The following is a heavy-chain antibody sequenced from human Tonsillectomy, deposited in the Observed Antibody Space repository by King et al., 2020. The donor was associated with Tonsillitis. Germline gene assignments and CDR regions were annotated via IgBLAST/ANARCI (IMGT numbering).Heavy chain of an antibody. CDR3: ARLVNTWIQLWSNKPAFDY. Sequence: QLQESGPGLVKPSETLSLTCTVSGGSISSSSYYWGWIRQPPGKGLEWIGSIYYSGSTYYNPSLKSRVTISVDTSKNQFSLKLSSVTAADTAVYYCARLVNTWIQLWSNKPAFDYWGQGTLVTVSS. J-gene: IGHJ4*02. D-gene: IGHD5-18*01. CDR2: IYYSGST. V-gene: IGHV4-39*01. CDR1: GGSISSSSYY.